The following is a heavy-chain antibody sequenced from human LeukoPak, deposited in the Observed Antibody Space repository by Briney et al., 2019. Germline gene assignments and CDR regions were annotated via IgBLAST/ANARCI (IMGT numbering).Heavy chain of an antibody. D-gene: IGHD3-10*01. CDR3: ARGPFENYYGSGSYINWFDP. J-gene: IGHJ5*02. CDR2: NIPIFGTA. V-gene: IGHV1-69*06. Sequence: SVKVSCKASGGTFSSYAISWVRQAPGQGLEWMGGNIPIFGTANYAQKFQGRVTITADKSTSTAYMELSSLRSEDTAVYYCARGPFENYYGSGSYINWFDPWGQGTLVTVSS. CDR1: GGTFSSYA.